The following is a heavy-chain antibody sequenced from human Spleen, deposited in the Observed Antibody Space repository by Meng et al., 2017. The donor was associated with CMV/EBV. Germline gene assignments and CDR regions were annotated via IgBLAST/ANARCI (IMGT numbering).Heavy chain of an antibody. CDR3: ARLQEAKEYYDFWSGYYKSYYYGMDV. Sequence: GESLKISCAASGFTFSSYGMHWVRQAPGKGLEWVAFIRYDGSNKYYADSVKGRFTISRDNSKNTLYLQLDSLRAEDTGIYYCARLQEAKEYYDFWSGYYKSYYYGMDVWGQGTTVTVSS. CDR2: IRYDGSNK. J-gene: IGHJ6*02. V-gene: IGHV3-30*02. D-gene: IGHD3-3*01. CDR1: GFTFSSYG.